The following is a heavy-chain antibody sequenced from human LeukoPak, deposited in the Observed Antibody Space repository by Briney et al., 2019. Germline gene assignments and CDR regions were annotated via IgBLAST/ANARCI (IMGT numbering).Heavy chain of an antibody. CDR1: GFTFGDYA. CDR3: AKWGADSSGYYYAHPFDY. D-gene: IGHD3-22*01. CDR2: ISNNGGYT. V-gene: IGHV3-23*01. J-gene: IGHJ4*02. Sequence: GGSLRLSCTASGFTFGDYAMSWVRQAPGKGLEWVSAISNNGGYTYYADSVQGRFTISRDNSKSTLCLQMNSLRAEDTAVYHCAKWGADSSGYYYAHPFDYWGQGTLVTVSS.